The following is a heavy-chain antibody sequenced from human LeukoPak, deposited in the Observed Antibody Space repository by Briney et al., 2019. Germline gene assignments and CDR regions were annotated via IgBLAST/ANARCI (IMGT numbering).Heavy chain of an antibody. CDR2: ISGSGGSA. Sequence: GSLRLSCAASGFTFSSYGMHWVRQAPGKGLEWVSAISGSGGSAYYADSVKGRFTISRDNSKNTLYLQMNSLRAEDTAVYYCAKVWGSSWSVDYWGQGTLVTVSS. V-gene: IGHV3-23*01. CDR3: AKVWGSSWSVDY. CDR1: GFTFSSYG. D-gene: IGHD6-13*01. J-gene: IGHJ4*02.